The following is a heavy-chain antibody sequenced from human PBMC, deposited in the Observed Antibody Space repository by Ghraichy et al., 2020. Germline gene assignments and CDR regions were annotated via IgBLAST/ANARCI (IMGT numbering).Heavy chain of an antibody. CDR2: IYPNSGGT. J-gene: IGHJ3*02. CDR1: GYTFTSYG. V-gene: IGHV1-2*02. Sequence: ASVKVSCKASGYTFTSYGISWVRQAPGQGLEWMGWIYPNSGGTNYAQKFEGRVTMTRDTSITTAYMELSRLRSDDTAVYYCARGYCSGGSCWDTFDIWGQGTMVTVSS. D-gene: IGHD2-15*01. CDR3: ARGYCSGGSCWDTFDI.